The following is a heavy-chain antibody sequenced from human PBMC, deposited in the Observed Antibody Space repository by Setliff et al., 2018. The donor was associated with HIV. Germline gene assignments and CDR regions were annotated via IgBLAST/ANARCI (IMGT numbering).Heavy chain of an antibody. CDR3: ARGRRGYNFRLDY. CDR2: VHDSGST. D-gene: IGHD3-22*01. V-gene: IGHV4-34*01. CDR1: GGSFINYN. Sequence: TLSLTCAVYGGSFINYNWTWIRQPPGKGLEWIGEVHDSGSTNYNPSLKSRVTISVDTSKNQFSLKLTSVTAADTAFYYCARGRRGYNFRLDYWGPGTLVTVSS. J-gene: IGHJ4*02.